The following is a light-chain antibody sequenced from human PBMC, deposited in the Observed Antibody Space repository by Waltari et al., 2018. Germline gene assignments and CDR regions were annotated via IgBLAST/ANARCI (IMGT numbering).Light chain of an antibody. V-gene: IGLV2-23*02. Sequence: QSALTQPASVSGSPGKSLTIPCTGTSSDVGEYNPFSWYQQHPGKVPKVMIYEVTKRPSGVSNRFSGSKSGNTASLTISGLQAEDEADYYCCSYAGSGIVIFGGGTKLTVL. CDR2: EVT. CDR3: CSYAGSGIVI. CDR1: SSDVGEYNP. J-gene: IGLJ2*01.